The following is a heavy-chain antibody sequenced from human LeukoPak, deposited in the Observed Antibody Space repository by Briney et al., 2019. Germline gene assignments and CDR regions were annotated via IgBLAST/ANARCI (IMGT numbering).Heavy chain of an antibody. CDR1: GGSISSSSYY. D-gene: IGHD2-15*01. J-gene: IGHJ4*02. Sequence: SETLSLTCTVSGGSISSSSYYWGWSRQPPGKGLEWIVSIYYSGSTYYTPSLKSRVTISVDTSKNQFSLKLSSVTAADTAVYYCARLVAANFALDYWGQGTLVTVSS. CDR2: IYYSGST. CDR3: ARLVAANFALDY. V-gene: IGHV4-39*01.